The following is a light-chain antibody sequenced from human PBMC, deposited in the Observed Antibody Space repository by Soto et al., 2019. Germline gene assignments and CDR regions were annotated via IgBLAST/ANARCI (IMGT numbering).Light chain of an antibody. Sequence: QSVLTQPPSVSGAPGQGVTISCAGTSSNIGAGYDVHWYQQVPGTAPKLLIYTNSNRPSGVPDQFSGSKSGTSASLAITGLKAADEDDYYCQSYDSSLSALVFGGGTKLTVL. CDR2: TNS. V-gene: IGLV1-40*01. CDR1: SSNIGAGYD. CDR3: QSYDSSLSALV. J-gene: IGLJ3*02.